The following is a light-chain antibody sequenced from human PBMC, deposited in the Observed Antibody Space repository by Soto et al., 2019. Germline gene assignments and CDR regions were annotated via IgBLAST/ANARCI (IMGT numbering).Light chain of an antibody. CDR2: WAS. CDR3: QQYYSTPIP. J-gene: IGKJ5*01. CDR1: QSVFYSPNNKNY. Sequence: DIVMTQSPDSLAVSLGERATINCKSSQSVFYSPNNKNYLAWYQQTPGQPPKLLIYWASTRESGVPDRFSGSGSGTDFTLTISSLQAEDVAVYYCQQYYSTPIPFGQGTRLEIK. V-gene: IGKV4-1*01.